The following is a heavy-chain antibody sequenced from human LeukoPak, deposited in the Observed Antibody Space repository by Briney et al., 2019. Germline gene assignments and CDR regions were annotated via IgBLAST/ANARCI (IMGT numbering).Heavy chain of an antibody. CDR1: GGSISTYY. Sequence: SETLSLTCTVSGGSISTYYWSWIRQTPGKGLEWIGYIYYSGSTNYNPSLKSRVTISVDTSKNQFSLKLSSVTAADTAVYYCARVNTVTGAFDIWGQGTMVTVSS. V-gene: IGHV4-59*01. CDR3: ARVNTVTGAFDI. CDR2: IYYSGST. D-gene: IGHD4-17*01. J-gene: IGHJ3*02.